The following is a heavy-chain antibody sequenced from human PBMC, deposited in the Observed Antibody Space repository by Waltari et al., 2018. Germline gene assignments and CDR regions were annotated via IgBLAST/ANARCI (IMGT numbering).Heavy chain of an antibody. J-gene: IGHJ3*02. CDR2: INPNSGGT. Sequence: QVQLVQSGAEVKKPGASVKVSCKASGYTFTGYYMHWVRQAPGQGLAWMGRINPNSGGTNYAQKFQGRVTMTRDTSISTAYMELSRLRSDDTAVYYCARDPHYYDSSGSPDNAFDIWGQGTMVTVSS. CDR1: GYTFTGYY. D-gene: IGHD3-22*01. V-gene: IGHV1-2*06. CDR3: ARDPHYYDSSGSPDNAFDI.